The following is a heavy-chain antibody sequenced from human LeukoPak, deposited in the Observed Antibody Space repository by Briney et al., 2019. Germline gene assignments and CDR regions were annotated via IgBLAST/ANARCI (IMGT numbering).Heavy chain of an antibody. D-gene: IGHD3-22*01. J-gene: IGHJ6*03. CDR1: GFTFSSYS. CDR2: ISSSSSYI. CDR3: ARGVSTMIVSYYYYYYMDV. V-gene: IGHV3-21*01. Sequence: PGGSLRLSCAASGFTFSSYSMNWVRQAPGKGLEWVSSISSSSSYIYYADSVKGRFTISRDNAKNSLYLQMNSLRAEDTAVYYCARGVSTMIVSYYYYYYMDVWGKGTTVTVSS.